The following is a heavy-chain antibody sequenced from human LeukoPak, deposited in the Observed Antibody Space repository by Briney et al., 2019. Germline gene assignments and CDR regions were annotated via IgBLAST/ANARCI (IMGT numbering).Heavy chain of an antibody. CDR1: GGTFSSYA. D-gene: IGHD6-25*01. CDR3: ARGNVAAGNDY. J-gene: IGHJ4*02. CDR2: INTNSGGT. V-gene: IGHV1-2*02. Sequence: ASVKVSCKASGGTFSSYAISWVRQAPGQGLEWMGWINTNSGGTNYAQRFQGRVTMTRDTSISTAYMELSSLRSDDTAVYYCARGNVAAGNDYWGQGALVTVSS.